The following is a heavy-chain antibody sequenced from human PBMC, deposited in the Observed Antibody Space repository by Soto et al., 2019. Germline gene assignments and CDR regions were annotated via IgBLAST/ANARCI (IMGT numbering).Heavy chain of an antibody. CDR2: ISENGVNK. CDR1: GFTFTPFA. Sequence: GGSLRLSCSASGFTFTPFAIHWVRQAPGKGLEWVAVISENGVNKYSAESVRGRFVISRDNSKNTVELEMNSLRPEDTAIYFCARRLTKTVSALGYWGQGTLVTVSS. J-gene: IGHJ4*02. CDR3: ARRLTKTVSALGY. V-gene: IGHV3-30*09. D-gene: IGHD2-8*01.